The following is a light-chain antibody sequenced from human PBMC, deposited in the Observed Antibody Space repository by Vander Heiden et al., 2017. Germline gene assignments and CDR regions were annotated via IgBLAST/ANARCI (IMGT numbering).Light chain of an antibody. CDR1: RSAVAGYNY. Sequence: SALTQPRSVSGSPGQSVTISCTGTRSAVAGYNYVACYQQDPGKPPNLMIYDVNKRPAGVPARFSGSKAGNTASLTISGLQADDEADYYCCSDAGSDTRVFGTGTKVTVL. CDR3: CSDAGSDTRV. CDR2: DVN. J-gene: IGLJ1*01. V-gene: IGLV2-11*01.